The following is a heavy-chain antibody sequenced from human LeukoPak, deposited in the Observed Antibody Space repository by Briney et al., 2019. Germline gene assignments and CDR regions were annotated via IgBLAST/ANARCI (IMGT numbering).Heavy chain of an antibody. J-gene: IGHJ5*02. Sequence: PSETLSLTCTVSGGSISSSSYSWGWIRQPPGKGLEWIGSIYYSGSTYYNPSLKSRVTISVDTSKNQFSLKLSSVTAADTAVYYCARVGKYYANLRGVNWFDPWGQGTLVTVSS. CDR3: ARVGKYYANLRGVNWFDP. D-gene: IGHD3-16*01. CDR1: GGSISSSSYS. CDR2: IYYSGST. V-gene: IGHV4-39*07.